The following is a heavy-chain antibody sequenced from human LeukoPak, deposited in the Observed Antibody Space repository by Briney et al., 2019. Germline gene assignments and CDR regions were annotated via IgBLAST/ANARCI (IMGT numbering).Heavy chain of an antibody. D-gene: IGHD3-22*01. CDR2: IRYDGSNK. Sequence: GGSLRLSCAASGFTFSSYGMHWVRQAPGKGLEWVAFIRYDGSNKYYADSVKGRFTISRDKSKNTLYLQMNSLRAEDTAVYYCAKDFSVYYYDSRVFDYWGQGTLVTVSS. CDR3: AKDFSVYYYDSRVFDY. J-gene: IGHJ4*02. V-gene: IGHV3-30*02. CDR1: GFTFSSYG.